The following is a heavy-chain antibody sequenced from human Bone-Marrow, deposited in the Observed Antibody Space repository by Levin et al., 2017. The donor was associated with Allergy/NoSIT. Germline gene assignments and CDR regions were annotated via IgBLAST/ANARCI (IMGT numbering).Heavy chain of an antibody. V-gene: IGHV3-23*01. J-gene: IGHJ4*02. CDR1: AITVSNYD. D-gene: IGHD5-12*01. CDR3: AKERGAGHDSTYFDS. Sequence: GASVKVSCAVSAITVSNYDMGWVRQAPGKGLEWVSGIADSGRTYYADSVKGRFTISRDNSKNTLILQMDSLRVEDTAVYYCAKERGAGHDSTYFDSWGQGTLVTVSS. CDR2: IADSGRT.